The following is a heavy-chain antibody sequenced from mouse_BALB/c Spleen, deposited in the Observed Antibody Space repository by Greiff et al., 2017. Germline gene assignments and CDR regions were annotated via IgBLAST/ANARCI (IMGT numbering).Heavy chain of an antibody. D-gene: IGHD2-4*01. CDR3: ASHYDYAMDY. CDR1: GFTFSSYA. CDR2: ISSGGST. V-gene: IGHV5-6-5*01. Sequence: EVMLVESGGGLVKPGGSLKLSCAASGFTFSSYAMSWVRQTPEKRLEWVASISSGGSTYYPDSVKGRFTISRDNARNILYLQMSSLRSEDTAMYYCASHYDYAMDYWGQGTSVTVSS. J-gene: IGHJ4*01.